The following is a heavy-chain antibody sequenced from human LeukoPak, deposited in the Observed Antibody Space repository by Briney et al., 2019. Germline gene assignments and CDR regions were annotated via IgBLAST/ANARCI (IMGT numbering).Heavy chain of an antibody. Sequence: ASLKVSCKASGYTLTSYDINWVRQATGQGLEWMGWINPNSGDTKYAQNFQGRVAMTRDTSISTVYMEVSSLRSDDTAVYFCTRHNYQFDFDCWGQGTLVTVSS. D-gene: IGHD5-24*01. CDR3: TRHNYQFDFDC. V-gene: IGHV1-2*02. CDR1: GYTLTSYD. CDR2: INPNSGDT. J-gene: IGHJ4*02.